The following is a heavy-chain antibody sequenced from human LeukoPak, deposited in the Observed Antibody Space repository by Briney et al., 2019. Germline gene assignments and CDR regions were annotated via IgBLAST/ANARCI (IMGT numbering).Heavy chain of an antibody. CDR3: ARETRLSGSYWFDP. J-gene: IGHJ5*02. D-gene: IGHD1-26*01. CDR2: INHSGST. Sequence: SETLSLTCAVYGGSFSGYYWSWIRQPPGKGLEWIGEINHSGSTNYNPSLKSRVTVSVDTSKNQFSLKLSSVTAADTAVYYCARETRLSGSYWFDPWGQGTLVTVSS. V-gene: IGHV4-34*01. CDR1: GGSFSGYY.